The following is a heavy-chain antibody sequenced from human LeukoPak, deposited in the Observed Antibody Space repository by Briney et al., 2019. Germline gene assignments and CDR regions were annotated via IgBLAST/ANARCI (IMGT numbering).Heavy chain of an antibody. D-gene: IGHD3-9*01. J-gene: IGHJ4*02. V-gene: IGHV3-43*01. CDR3: AKGNILTGPPDY. CDR1: GFTFDYYT. CDR2: INWDGDIT. Sequence: GGSLRLSCAASGFTFDYYTMHWLRQAPGKGVEWVSFINWDGDITYYADSVKGRFTSSRDNSKNSLYLQMNSLRTEDTALYYCAKGNILTGPPDYWGQGTLVTVSS.